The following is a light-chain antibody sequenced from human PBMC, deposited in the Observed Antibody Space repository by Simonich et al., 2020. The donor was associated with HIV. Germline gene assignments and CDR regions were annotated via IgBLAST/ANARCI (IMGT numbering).Light chain of an antibody. CDR2: GAS. CDR1: QSVSSSY. J-gene: IGKJ2*01. V-gene: IGKV3-20*01. Sequence: TQSPGTLSLSPGERATLSCRASQSVSSSYLAWYLQKPGQAPRLLIYGASSTATGIPDRFSGNGSGTDFTLTISRLEPEDFAVYYCQQYGSSPAGKGYTFGQGTKLEIK. CDR3: QQYGSSPAGKGYT.